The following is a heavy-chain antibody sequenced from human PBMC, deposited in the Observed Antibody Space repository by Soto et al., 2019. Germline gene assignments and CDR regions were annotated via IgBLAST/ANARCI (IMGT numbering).Heavy chain of an antibody. V-gene: IGHV3-30-3*01. CDR1: GFTFSSYA. J-gene: IGHJ6*02. Sequence: WVSLRLSCAASGFTFSSYAMHWVRQAPGKGLEWVAVISYDGSNKYYADSVKGRFTISRDNSKNTLYLQMNSLRAEDTAVYYCARDWPIHCSGGSCYSRGMDVWGQGTTVTVSS. CDR3: ARDWPIHCSGGSCYSRGMDV. D-gene: IGHD2-15*01. CDR2: ISYDGSNK.